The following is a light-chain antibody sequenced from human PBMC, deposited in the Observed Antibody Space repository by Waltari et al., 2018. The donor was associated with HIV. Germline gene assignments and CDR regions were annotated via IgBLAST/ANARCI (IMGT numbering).Light chain of an antibody. J-gene: IGKJ1*01. Sequence: DIQMTQSPSSLSASVGDRVTITCRASQSISKYFNWYQQKPGKAPTLLIYAASSLQGGVPSRFSGSGSGTDFTLTISSLQPEDFATYYCQQSYSTPRTFGQGNKGEIK. CDR1: QSISKY. V-gene: IGKV1-39*01. CDR2: AAS. CDR3: QQSYSTPRT.